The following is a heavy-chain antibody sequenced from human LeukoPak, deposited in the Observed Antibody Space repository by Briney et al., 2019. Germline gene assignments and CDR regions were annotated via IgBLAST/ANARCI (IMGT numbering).Heavy chain of an antibody. CDR1: GGSISSYY. CDR2: IYYSGST. CDR3: ARRRSLGGRPYFDY. V-gene: IGHV4-59*01. D-gene: IGHD2-15*01. Sequence: SETLSLTCTVSGGSISSYYWSWIRQPPGKGLEWIGYIYYSGSTNYNPSLNSRVTISVDTSKNQFSLKLSSVTAADTAVYYCARRRSLGGRPYFDYWGQGTLVTVSS. J-gene: IGHJ4*02.